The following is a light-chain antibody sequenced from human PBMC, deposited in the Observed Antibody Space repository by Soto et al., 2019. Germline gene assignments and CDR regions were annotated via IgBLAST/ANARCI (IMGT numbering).Light chain of an antibody. CDR1: QGMSRW. CDR2: DAS. J-gene: IGKJ1*01. CDR3: QQYYSFPGT. V-gene: IGKV1-5*01. Sequence: DIQMTQSPSTLSASVGDRVTITCRASQGMSRWLAWYQQKPGKAPMLLIYDASTLESGVPSRFSGSGSGTEFTLSISSLQPDDFATFYCQQYYSFPGTFGQGTKVEIK.